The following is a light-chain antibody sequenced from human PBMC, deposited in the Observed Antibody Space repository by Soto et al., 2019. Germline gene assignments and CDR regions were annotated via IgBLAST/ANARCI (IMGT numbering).Light chain of an antibody. CDR3: HQRGKLPRI. CDR2: DAY. V-gene: IGKV3-11*01. Sequence: EVVLTQSPDPLSLSQWETATFSYRASSRVDRYVAWYHQKLSQAPRLLIYDAYTRATGVGARFTGSGSAPDCSLTSTSRDPEDFAVYYCHQRGKLPRIFGPCTKMEMK. CDR1: SRVDRY. J-gene: IGKJ2*01.